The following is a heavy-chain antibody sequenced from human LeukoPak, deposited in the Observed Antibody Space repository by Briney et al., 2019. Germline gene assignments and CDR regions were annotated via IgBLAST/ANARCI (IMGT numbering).Heavy chain of an antibody. CDR2: INPNSGGT. J-gene: IGHJ5*02. Sequence: ASVKVSCKASGYTFTGYYMHWVRQAPGQGLEWMGWINPNSGGTNYAQKFQGRVTMTRDTSISTAYMELSRLRSDDTAVYYCARDRREIVVVPAAIPVCYWFEPWGQGTLVTVSS. V-gene: IGHV1-2*02. CDR3: ARDRREIVVVPAAIPVCYWFEP. D-gene: IGHD2-2*02. CDR1: GYTFTGYY.